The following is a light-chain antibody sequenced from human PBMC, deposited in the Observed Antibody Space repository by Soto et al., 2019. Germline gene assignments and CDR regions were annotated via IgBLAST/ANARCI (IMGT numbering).Light chain of an antibody. CDR3: QQENVLPLP. J-gene: IGKJ4*01. V-gene: IGKV3-15*01. CDR1: QSVSSN. Sequence: EIVMTQSPATLSVSPGERATLSCRASQSVSSNLAWYQQKPGQTPKLLIYVASTRATGIPARFSGSGAGTKFHLHLSRPQSEGFAIYYCQQENVLPLPFGGGTKVEFK. CDR2: VAS.